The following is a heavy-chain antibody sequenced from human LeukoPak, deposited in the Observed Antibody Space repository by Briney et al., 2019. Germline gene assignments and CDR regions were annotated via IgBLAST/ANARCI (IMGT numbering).Heavy chain of an antibody. J-gene: IGHJ4*02. Sequence: SSETLSLTCTVSGGSISSYYWSWIRQPPGKGLEWIGYIYYSGSTNYNPSLKSRVTISVDTSKNQFSLKLSSVTAADTAVYYCARGPYFDYGGQEPLVTVSS. CDR3: ARGPYFDY. CDR2: IYYSGST. CDR1: GGSISSYY. V-gene: IGHV4-59*01.